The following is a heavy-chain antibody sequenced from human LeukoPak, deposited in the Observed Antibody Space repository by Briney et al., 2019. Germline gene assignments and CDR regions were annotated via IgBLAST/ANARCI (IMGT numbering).Heavy chain of an antibody. CDR3: ARVGYDFWTGYYTEPVYYFDY. Sequence: PSETLSLTCTVSGGSISSYYWSWIRQPPGKGLEWIGYIYYSGSTNYNPSLKSRVTISVDTSKNQFSLKLSSVTAADTAMYYCARVGYDFWTGYYTEPVYYFDYWGQGTLVTVSS. CDR1: GGSISSYY. J-gene: IGHJ4*02. V-gene: IGHV4-59*01. D-gene: IGHD3-3*01. CDR2: IYYSGST.